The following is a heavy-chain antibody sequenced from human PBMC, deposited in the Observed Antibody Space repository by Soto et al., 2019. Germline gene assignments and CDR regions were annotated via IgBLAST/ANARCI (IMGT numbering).Heavy chain of an antibody. D-gene: IGHD3-3*01. Sequence: QVQLVQSGAEVKKPGASVKVSCKASGYTFTSYAMHWVRQAPGQRLEWMGWINAGNGNTKYSQKFQGSVTVTRDTSASTAYMELSSLRSEDTAVYYCARTSGFYFYDYWGQGTLVTVSS. J-gene: IGHJ4*02. CDR1: GYTFTSYA. CDR3: ARTSGFYFYDY. CDR2: INAGNGNT. V-gene: IGHV1-3*01.